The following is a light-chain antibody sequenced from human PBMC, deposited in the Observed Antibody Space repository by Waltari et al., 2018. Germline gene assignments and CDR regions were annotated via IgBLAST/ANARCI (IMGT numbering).Light chain of an antibody. J-gene: IGKJ2*01. V-gene: IGKV3-15*01. CDR2: GAS. Sequence: EIVMTQSPATLSVSPGERATLSCRASQSISSNLAWYQKKAGQAPRLLVYGASTRATGIPARFSGSGSGTEFTLTISSMQSEDFAVYYCQQYNDWPPVYTFGQGTKLEIK. CDR3: QQYNDWPPVYT. CDR1: QSISSN.